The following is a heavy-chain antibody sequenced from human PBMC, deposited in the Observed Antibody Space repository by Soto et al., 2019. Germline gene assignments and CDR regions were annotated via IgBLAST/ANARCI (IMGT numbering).Heavy chain of an antibody. CDR1: GFTFSNYG. J-gene: IGHJ4*02. CDR3: AKELWFGQRVFDF. Sequence: EVQLLESGGGLVQPGGSLRLSCAASGFTFSNYGMSWVRQAPGKGLEWVSVISGSGGTAFYADSVKGRFTVSRDNSKNTLFLQMSSLRDEDTAVYYCAKELWFGQRVFDFWGQETLVTVSS. D-gene: IGHD3-10*01. CDR2: ISGSGGTA. V-gene: IGHV3-23*01.